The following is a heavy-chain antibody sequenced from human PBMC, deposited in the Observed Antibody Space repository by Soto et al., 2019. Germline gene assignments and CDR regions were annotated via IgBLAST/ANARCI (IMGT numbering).Heavy chain of an antibody. J-gene: IGHJ4*02. V-gene: IGHV3-30*18. CDR2: ISDDGNHK. Sequence: QVQLVESGGGVVQPGRSLRLSCAASGFTLRSYAMHWVRQAPGKGLEWVAVISDDGNHKYYADSMKGRFTISRDDFKNTLSLQMNSLRAEDTAVYYCAKDGGCSGGRCYSNLDYWGQGSRVTVSS. CDR1: GFTLRSYA. CDR3: AKDGGCSGGRCYSNLDY. D-gene: IGHD2-15*01.